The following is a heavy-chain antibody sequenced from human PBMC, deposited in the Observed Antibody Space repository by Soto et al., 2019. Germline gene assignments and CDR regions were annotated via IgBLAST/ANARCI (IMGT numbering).Heavy chain of an antibody. V-gene: IGHV1-18*01. CDR2: ISAYNGNT. D-gene: IGHD2-8*01. CDR3: ARDPSNTDGSQIYFDS. CDR1: GYAFASYG. Sequence: SVKVSCEESGYAFASYGSSWVRQAPGQGLEWMGWISAYNGNTKYAQKLQGRVTMATDTSTSTAYMELRSLRSDDTAVFYCARDPSNTDGSQIYFDSWGQGTQVTVSS. J-gene: IGHJ4*02.